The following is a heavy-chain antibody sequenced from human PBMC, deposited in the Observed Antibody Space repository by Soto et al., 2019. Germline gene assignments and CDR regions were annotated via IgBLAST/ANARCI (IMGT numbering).Heavy chain of an antibody. J-gene: IGHJ5*02. CDR3: TRGADVEKFEGLIFDT. D-gene: IGHD3-3*01. Sequence: QVRLVQSGAEVKKPGASVKVSCEASGFTFSNYYMHWIRQAPGQGLEWMGIINPSGDSTTFAQRFQGRVTMTRDTSTSTVYVDLSSLTFEDTAVYYCTRGADVEKFEGLIFDTWGQGTLVTVSS. CDR1: GFTFSNYY. V-gene: IGHV1-46*01. CDR2: INPSGDST.